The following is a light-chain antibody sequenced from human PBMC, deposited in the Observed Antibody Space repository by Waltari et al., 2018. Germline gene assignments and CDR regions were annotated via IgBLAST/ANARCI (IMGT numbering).Light chain of an antibody. CDR1: RGINHY. Sequence: WRGSRGINHYLAGCGQKPGEGPKALCYDASRLESGVPSRVSGSGSGTDFTLTISSLQPEDFGNYYCQQYSSNPITFGQGSRLEIK. CDR3: QQYSSNPIT. J-gene: IGKJ5*01. V-gene: IGKV1-16*01. CDR2: DAS.